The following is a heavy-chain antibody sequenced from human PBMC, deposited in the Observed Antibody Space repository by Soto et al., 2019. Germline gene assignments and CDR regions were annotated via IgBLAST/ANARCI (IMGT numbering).Heavy chain of an antibody. CDR2: ISYDGSNK. D-gene: IGHD3-10*01. Sequence: QVQLVESGGGVVQPGRSLRLSCAASGFTFSSYAMQWVRQAPGKGLEWVAVISYDGSNKYYADSVKGVFTIARDNSKNTLYLQMNRLRAAATSVYYCVRPDYGSGTYPDHRGQGTLVTVSS. V-gene: IGHV3-30-3*01. CDR1: GFTFSSYA. J-gene: IGHJ4*02. CDR3: VRPDYGSGTYPDH.